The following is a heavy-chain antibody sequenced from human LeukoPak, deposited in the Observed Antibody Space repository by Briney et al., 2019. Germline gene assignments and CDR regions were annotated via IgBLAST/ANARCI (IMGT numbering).Heavy chain of an antibody. CDR1: GFTFSSYA. Sequence: GGSLRLSCAASGFTFSSYAMSWVRQAPGKGLEWVSAISGSGGSTYYADSVKGRFTISRDNSKNTLCLQMNSLRAEDTAVYYCAKDPFYGGNYFDYWGQGTLVTVSS. CDR2: ISGSGGST. CDR3: AKDPFYGGNYFDY. J-gene: IGHJ4*02. V-gene: IGHV3-23*01. D-gene: IGHD4-23*01.